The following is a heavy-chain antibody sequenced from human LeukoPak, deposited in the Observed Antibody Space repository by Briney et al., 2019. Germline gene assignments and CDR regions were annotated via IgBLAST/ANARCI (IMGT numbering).Heavy chain of an antibody. CDR1: GFTFSSYW. V-gene: IGHV3-74*01. J-gene: IGHJ4*02. CDR2: INSDGSST. CDR3: AMGPYYYDSSGYYY. Sequence: RGYLRLSCAASGFTFSSYWMHWVRQAPGKGLVWVSRINSDGSSTSYADSVKGRFTISRDNAKNTLCLQMNSLRAEDTAVYYCAMGPYYYDSSGYYYWGQGTLVTVSS. D-gene: IGHD3-22*01.